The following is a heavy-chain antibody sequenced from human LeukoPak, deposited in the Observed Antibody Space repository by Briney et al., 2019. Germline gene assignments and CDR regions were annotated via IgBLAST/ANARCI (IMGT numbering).Heavy chain of an antibody. V-gene: IGHV4-34*01. CDR1: GFTFSSYG. D-gene: IGHD2-8*02. Sequence: PGGSLRLSCAASGFTFSSYGMHWVRQAPGKGLEWIGEINHSGSTNYNPSLKSRVTISVDTSKKQFSLKLNSVTAEDTAVYYCARLYGSTGDYFDYWGQGTLVTVSS. CDR3: ARLYGSTGDYFDY. CDR2: INHSGST. J-gene: IGHJ4*02.